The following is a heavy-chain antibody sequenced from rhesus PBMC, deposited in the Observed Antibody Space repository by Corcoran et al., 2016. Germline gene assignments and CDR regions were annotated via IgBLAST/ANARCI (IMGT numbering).Heavy chain of an antibody. CDR3: ARGVGASGISGWF. D-gene: IGHD6-31*01. CDR1: GASISSYW. CDR2: ISGVGVSN. J-gene: IGHJ4*01. V-gene: IGHV4-80*01. Sequence: QVQLQESGPGLVKPSETLSLTCAASGASISSYWWSWIRQPPGKGLEWVGEISGVGVSNYYNPSLKSRVTISKDASNNQFSLKRTAVTAADTAVYYCARGVGASGISGWFWGQGVLVTVSS.